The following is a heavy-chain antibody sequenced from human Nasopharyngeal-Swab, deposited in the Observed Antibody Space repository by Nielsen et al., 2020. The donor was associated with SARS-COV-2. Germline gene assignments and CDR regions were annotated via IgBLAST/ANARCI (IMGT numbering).Heavy chain of an antibody. CDR2: IWYDGSNK. V-gene: IGHV3-33*01. CDR3: ARDVVVVAAFYYYYYGMDV. J-gene: IGHJ6*02. Sequence: GESLKLSCAASGFTFISYGMHWVRQAPGKGLEWVAVIWYDGSNKYYADSVKGRFTISRDNSKNTLYLQMNSLRAEDTAVYYCARDVVVVAAFYYYYYGMDVWGQGTTVTVSS. D-gene: IGHD2-15*01. CDR1: GFTFISYG.